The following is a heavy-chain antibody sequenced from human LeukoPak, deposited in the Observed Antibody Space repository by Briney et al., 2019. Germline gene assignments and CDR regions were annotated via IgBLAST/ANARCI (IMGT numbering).Heavy chain of an antibody. J-gene: IGHJ4*02. Sequence: GGSLRLSCAASGFTFSSYAMSWVRQAPGKGLEWVSAISGSGDSTYYADSVKGRFTISRDNSKNTLYLQMNSLRAEDTAVYYCAKVFEDIVVVVAAIFDYWGQGTLVTVSS. CDR1: GFTFSSYA. D-gene: IGHD2-15*01. CDR3: AKVFEDIVVVVAAIFDY. CDR2: ISGSGDST. V-gene: IGHV3-23*01.